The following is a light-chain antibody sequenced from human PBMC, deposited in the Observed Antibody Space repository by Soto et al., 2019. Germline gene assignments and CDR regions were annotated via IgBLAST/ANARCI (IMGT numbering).Light chain of an antibody. V-gene: IGLV2-14*01. CDR1: SSDVGGYNY. CDR2: EVS. Sequence: QSALTQPASVSGSPGQWITISCTGTSSDVGGYNYVSWYQQHPGKAPKLMIYEVSNRPSGVSNRFSGSKYGNTASLTISGLQAEDEADYYCSSYTSSSTRVFGGGTKLTVL. J-gene: IGLJ3*02. CDR3: SSYTSSSTRV.